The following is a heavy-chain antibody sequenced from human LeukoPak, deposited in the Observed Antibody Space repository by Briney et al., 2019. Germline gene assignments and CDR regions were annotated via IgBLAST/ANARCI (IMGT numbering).Heavy chain of an antibody. Sequence: GGSLRLSCAASGFTFSSYSMNWVRQAPGKGLEWVSSISSSSSYIYYADSVKGRFTISRDNAKNSLFLQMNGLRAEDTAVYYCARVYGSGATPYFHLWGQGTLVTVSS. V-gene: IGHV3-21*01. CDR3: ARVYGSGATPYFHL. J-gene: IGHJ1*01. D-gene: IGHD3-10*01. CDR1: GFTFSSYS. CDR2: ISSSSSYI.